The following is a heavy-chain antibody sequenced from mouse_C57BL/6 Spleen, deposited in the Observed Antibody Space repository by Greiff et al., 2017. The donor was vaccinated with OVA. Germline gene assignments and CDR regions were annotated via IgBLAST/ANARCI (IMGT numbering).Heavy chain of an antibody. D-gene: IGHD1-1*01. V-gene: IGHV1-82*01. CDR2: IYPGDGDT. Sequence: VQLKQSGPELVKPGASVKISCKASGYAFSSSWMNWVKQRPGKGLEWIGRIYPGDGDTNYNGKFKGKATLTADKSSSTAYMQLSSLTSEDSAVYFCASITTVEWYFDVWGTGTTVTVSS. CDR3: ASITTVEWYFDV. J-gene: IGHJ1*03. CDR1: GYAFSSSW.